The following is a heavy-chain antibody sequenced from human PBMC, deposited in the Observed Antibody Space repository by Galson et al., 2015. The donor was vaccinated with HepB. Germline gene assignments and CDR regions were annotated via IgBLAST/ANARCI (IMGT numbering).Heavy chain of an antibody. Sequence: TLSLTCTASGGSISSYYWSWIRQPPGKGLEWIGYIYYSGSTNYNPSLKSRVTISVDTSKNQFSLKLSSVTAADTAVYYCARSHGDLFFDYWGQGTLVTVSS. CDR1: GGSISSYY. J-gene: IGHJ4*02. D-gene: IGHD4-17*01. CDR2: IYYSGST. CDR3: ARSHGDLFFDY. V-gene: IGHV4-59*08.